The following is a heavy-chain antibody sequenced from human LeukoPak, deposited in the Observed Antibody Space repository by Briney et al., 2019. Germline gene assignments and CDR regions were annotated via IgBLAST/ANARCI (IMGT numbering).Heavy chain of an antibody. CDR3: ARERDGYNYVELWCFDL. CDR1: GDSVSSNSAA. D-gene: IGHD5-24*01. CDR2: TYYRSKWYT. V-gene: IGHV6-1*01. Sequence: SQTLSLTCALSGDSVSSNSAAWNWIRQSPSRGLEWLVRTYYRSKWYTDYAVSVKSRITINPDTSKNQFSLQLNSVTPEDTAVYYCARERDGYNYVELWCFDLWGRGTLVTVSS. J-gene: IGHJ2*01.